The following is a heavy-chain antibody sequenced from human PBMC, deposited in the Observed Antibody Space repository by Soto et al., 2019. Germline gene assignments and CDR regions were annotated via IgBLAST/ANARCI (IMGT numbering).Heavy chain of an antibody. V-gene: IGHV4-59*11. J-gene: IGHJ5*02. CDR1: GNSTRAHS. D-gene: IGHD2-15*01. CDR3: ATGSSGGPRFDP. CDR2: IHYNGNT. Sequence: SEILSLTCTVSGNSTRAHSGSWVRQPPGKGLAWIGNIHYNGNTKYNPSLKSRVTMSVDTSKNHFSLSLTSVSAADTAVYYCATGSSGGPRFDPRGQGTLVTVSS.